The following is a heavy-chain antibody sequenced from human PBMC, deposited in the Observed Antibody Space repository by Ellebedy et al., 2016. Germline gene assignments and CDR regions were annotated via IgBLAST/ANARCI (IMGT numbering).Heavy chain of an antibody. V-gene: IGHV3-30*18. CDR2: ISYDGSNK. CDR1: GFTFSSYG. J-gene: IGHJ4*02. CDR3: AKKGISRVAYFDY. D-gene: IGHD3-3*02. Sequence: GGSLRLXXAASGFTFSSYGMHWVRQAPGKGLEWVAVISYDGSNKYYADSVKGRFTISRDNSKNTLYLQMNSLRAEDTAVYYCAKKGISRVAYFDYWGQGTLVTVSS.